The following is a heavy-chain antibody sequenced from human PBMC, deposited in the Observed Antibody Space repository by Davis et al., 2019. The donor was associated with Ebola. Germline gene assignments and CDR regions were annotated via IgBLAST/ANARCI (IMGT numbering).Heavy chain of an antibody. CDR3: AKSYSSGSYYFDY. CDR2: IWFDGKND. J-gene: IGHJ4*02. D-gene: IGHD6-19*01. Sequence: GGSLRLSCAASGFPFSNYGMHWVRQAPGKGLEWVAVIWFDGKNDYYADSVKGRFIISRDNDNNIVTLQMNNLRAEDTAVYYCAKSYSSGSYYFDYWGQGSLVTVSS. CDR1: GFPFSNYG. V-gene: IGHV3-33*06.